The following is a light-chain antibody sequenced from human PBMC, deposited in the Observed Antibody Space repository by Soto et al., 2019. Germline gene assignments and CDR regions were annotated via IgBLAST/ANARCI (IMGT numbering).Light chain of an antibody. J-gene: IGKJ3*01. CDR1: QSISNW. CDR3: QQLNTS. Sequence: IQMAQSPSTLSASVGDRVTITCRAGQSISNWLAWYQQKPGKAPKLLIYDASSLASGVPSRFSGSGFGTEFTLTISSLQPDDFATYYCQQLNTSFGPGTKVDIK. V-gene: IGKV1-5*01. CDR2: DAS.